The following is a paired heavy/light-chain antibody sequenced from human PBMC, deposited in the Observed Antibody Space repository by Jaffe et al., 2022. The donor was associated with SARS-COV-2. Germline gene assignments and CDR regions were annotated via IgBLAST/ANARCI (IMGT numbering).Heavy chain of an antibody. CDR1: GFTFSSFA. CDR3: VKDRKSTLARPGFDF. D-gene: IGHD6-6*01. V-gene: IGHV3-64D*09. Sequence: EVQLVESGGGLVQPGGSLRLSCSASGFTFSSFAMHWVRQAPGKGLEYVSAITSNGVSTYYADSVKGRFTISRDNSKNTLYLQMSSLRAEDTAVYYCVKDRKSTLARPGFDFWGQGTLVTVSS. J-gene: IGHJ4*02. CDR2: ITSNGVST.
Light chain of an antibody. CDR3: LLSSSGDRV. CDR1: TGAVTSGHY. V-gene: IGLV7-46*01. CDR2: DTS. Sequence: QAVVTQEPSLTVSPGGTVTLTCGSSTGAVTSGHYPYWFQQKPGQAPRTLIYDTSNKHSWTPARFSGSLLGGKAALTLSGAQPEDEADYYCLLSSSGDRVFGGGTKLTVL. J-gene: IGLJ3*02.